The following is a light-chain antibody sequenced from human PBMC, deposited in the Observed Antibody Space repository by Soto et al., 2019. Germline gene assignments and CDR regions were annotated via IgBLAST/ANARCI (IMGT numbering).Light chain of an antibody. CDR1: QSISSY. J-gene: IGKJ1*01. V-gene: IGKV1-39*01. CDR3: QQSYSTPRT. CDR2: AAS. Sequence: DIQMPQSPSSLSASVGDRVTITCRASQSISSYLNWYQQKPGKAPTLLIYAASSLQSGVPSRFSGSGSGTDFTLTISSLQPEDFATYYCQQSYSTPRTFAQGTKVDMK.